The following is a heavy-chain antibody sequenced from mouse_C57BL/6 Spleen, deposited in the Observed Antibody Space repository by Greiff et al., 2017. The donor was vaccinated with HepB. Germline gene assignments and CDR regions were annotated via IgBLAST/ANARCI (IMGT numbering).Heavy chain of an antibody. CDR1: GYTFTDYN. CDR2: INPNNGGT. D-gene: IGHD2-4*01. J-gene: IGHJ3*01. V-gene: IGHV1-18*01. Sequence: EVQRVESGPELVKPGASVKIPCKASGYTFTDYNMDWVKQSHGKSLEWIGDINPNNGGTIYNQKFKGKATLTVDKSSSTAYMELRSLTSEDTAVYYCARSGDYDRFAYWGQGTLVTVSA. CDR3: ARSGDYDRFAY.